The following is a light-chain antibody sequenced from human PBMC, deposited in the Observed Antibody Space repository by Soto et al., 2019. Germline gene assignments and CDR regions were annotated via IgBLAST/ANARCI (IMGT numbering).Light chain of an antibody. CDR1: SSDVGGSGL. V-gene: IGLV2-23*01. J-gene: IGLJ2*01. Sequence: QSVPTQPASVSGSPAQSITISCTGSSSDVGGSGLVSWYQFHPGKAPKLLIFEGFKRPSGVSNRFSGSKSGSTASLTISGLQTEDEADYYCCSYAGRSTWDVVFGGGTKLTVL. CDR3: CSYAGRSTWDVV. CDR2: EGF.